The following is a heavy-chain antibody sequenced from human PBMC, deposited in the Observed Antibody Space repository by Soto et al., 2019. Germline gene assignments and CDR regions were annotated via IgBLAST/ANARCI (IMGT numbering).Heavy chain of an antibody. CDR1: GGSISSYY. J-gene: IGHJ6*01. Sequence: PSETLSLTCTVSGGSISSYYWSWIRHPAGKGLEWIGRIYTSGSTNYNPSLKSRVTMSVDTSKNQFSLKLSSVTAADTAVYYCARDRVYYDFWSGYYLYYYYYGMDVWGQGTTVTVSS. V-gene: IGHV4-4*07. CDR3: ARDRVYYDFWSGYYLYYYYYGMDV. D-gene: IGHD3-3*01. CDR2: IYTSGST.